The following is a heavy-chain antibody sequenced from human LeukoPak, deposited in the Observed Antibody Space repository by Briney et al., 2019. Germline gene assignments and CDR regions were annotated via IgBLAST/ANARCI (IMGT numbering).Heavy chain of an antibody. J-gene: IGHJ6*02. CDR1: GGTFSSYA. D-gene: IGHD2-2*01. Sequence: SVTVSFKASGGTFSSYAISWVRQAPGQGLEWMGRIIPIFGIANYAQKFQGRVTITADKSTSTAYMELSSLRSEDTAVYYCARDPNIVVVPAATGYYYGRDVWGQGTTVTVSS. CDR2: IIPIFGIA. CDR3: ARDPNIVVVPAATGYYYGRDV. V-gene: IGHV1-69*17.